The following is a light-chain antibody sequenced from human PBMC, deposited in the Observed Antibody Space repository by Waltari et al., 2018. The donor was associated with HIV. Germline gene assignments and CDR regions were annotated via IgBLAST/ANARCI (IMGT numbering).Light chain of an antibody. CDR2: LGS. J-gene: IGKJ1*01. CDR1: QGLLHSNGFHY. V-gene: IGKV2-28*01. Sequence: DIVMTQSPVSLPVTTGEPASISCRSSQGLLHSNGFHYLDWYLQRPGQPPPLLIYLGSNRASWVPARFSGSGSGTDFTLKISRVEAVDVWVYYCLQALQTPWTFGQGTRVEIK. CDR3: LQALQTPWT.